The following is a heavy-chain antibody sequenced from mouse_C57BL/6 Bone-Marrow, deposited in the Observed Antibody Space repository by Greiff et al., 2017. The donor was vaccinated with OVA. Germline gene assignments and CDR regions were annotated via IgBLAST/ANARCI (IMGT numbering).Heavy chain of an antibody. Sequence: EVQLQQSGPELVKPGASVKISCKASGYSFTGYYMNWVKQSPEKSLEWIGEINPSTGGTTYNQKFKAKATLTVDKSSSTAYMQLKSLTSEDSAVXYCARLYYDYDVWYFDVWGTGTTVTVSS. CDR2: INPSTGGT. CDR3: ARLYYDYDVWYFDV. V-gene: IGHV1-42*01. D-gene: IGHD2-4*01. CDR1: GYSFTGYY. J-gene: IGHJ1*03.